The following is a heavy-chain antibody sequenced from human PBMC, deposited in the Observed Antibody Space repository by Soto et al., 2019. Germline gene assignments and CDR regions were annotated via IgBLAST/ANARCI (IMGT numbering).Heavy chain of an antibody. D-gene: IGHD3-3*01. Sequence: PGGSLRLSCAASGFTCSTYSMNWVRQATGKGLEWVSSITSSSSYIYYADLLKGRFTISRDNAKKSLYLQMNSLRAEDTAVYFCARGTGDYDFWSGYHATDYFDYWGQGTLVTVSS. CDR3: ARGTGDYDFWSGYHATDYFDY. CDR1: GFTCSTYS. J-gene: IGHJ4*02. CDR2: ITSSSSYI. V-gene: IGHV3-21*01.